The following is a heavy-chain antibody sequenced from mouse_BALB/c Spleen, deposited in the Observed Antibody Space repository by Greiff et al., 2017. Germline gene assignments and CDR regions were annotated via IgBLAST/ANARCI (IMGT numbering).Heavy chain of an antibody. D-gene: IGHD1-1*01. CDR1: GYTFTSYW. J-gene: IGHJ2*01. CDR3: ARRPSYYGSSYGDY. Sequence: VQLQQPGAELVKPGASVKLSCKASGYTFTSYWMHWVKQRPGQGLEWIGYINPSTGYTEYNQKFKDKATLTADKSSSTAYMQLSSLTSEDSAVYYCARRPSYYGSSYGDYWGQGTTLTVSS. CDR2: INPSTGYT. V-gene: IGHV1-7*01.